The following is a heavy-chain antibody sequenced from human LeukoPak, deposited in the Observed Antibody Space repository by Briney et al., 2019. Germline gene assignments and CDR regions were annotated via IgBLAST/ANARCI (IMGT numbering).Heavy chain of an antibody. V-gene: IGHV3-74*01. CDR1: GFTFSSYW. Sequence: GGSLRLSCAASGFTFSSYWMHWVRQAPGKGLVWVSRINSDGSSTSYADSVKGRFTISRDNAKNTLYLQMNSLRAEDTAVYYCARAPLRSYNNDAFDIWGQGTMVTVSS. CDR2: INSDGSST. J-gene: IGHJ3*02. D-gene: IGHD3-3*01. CDR3: ARAPLRSYNNDAFDI.